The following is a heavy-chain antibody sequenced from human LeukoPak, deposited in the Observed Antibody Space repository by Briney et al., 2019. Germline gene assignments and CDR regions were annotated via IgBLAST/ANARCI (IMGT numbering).Heavy chain of an antibody. Sequence: GGSLRLSCAASGFTFSSYGMHWVRQAPGKGLEWVAVIWYDGSNKYYADSVKGRFTISRDNSKNTLYVQMNSLRAEDTAVYYCARDPSMVRGVIIDQAWFDPWGQGTLVTVSS. D-gene: IGHD3-10*01. CDR3: ARDPSMVRGVIIDQAWFDP. CDR2: IWYDGSNK. J-gene: IGHJ5*02. CDR1: GFTFSSYG. V-gene: IGHV3-33*01.